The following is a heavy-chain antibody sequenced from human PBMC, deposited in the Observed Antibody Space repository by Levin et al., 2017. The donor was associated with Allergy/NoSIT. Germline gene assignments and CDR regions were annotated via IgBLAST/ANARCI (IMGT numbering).Heavy chain of an antibody. J-gene: IGHJ2*01. Sequence: SGGSLRLSCAASGFTFSSYWMHWVRQAPGKGLVWVSRINSDGSSTSYADSVKGRFTISRDNAKNTLYLQMNSLRAEDTAVYYCARGVYSYGTPYWYFDLWGRGTLVTVSS. CDR1: GFTFSSYW. CDR2: INSDGSST. D-gene: IGHD5-18*01. CDR3: ARGVYSYGTPYWYFDL. V-gene: IGHV3-74*01.